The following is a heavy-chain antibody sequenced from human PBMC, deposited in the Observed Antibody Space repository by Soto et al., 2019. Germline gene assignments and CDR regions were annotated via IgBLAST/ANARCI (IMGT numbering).Heavy chain of an antibody. CDR1: GYTFTGYY. CDR3: ARYCSSTSCYGHPPHYGMDV. CDR2: INPNSGGT. J-gene: IGHJ6*02. V-gene: IGHV1-2*04. Sequence: ASVKVSCKASGYTFTGYYVHWARQAPGQGLEWMGWINPNSGGTNYAQKFQGWVTMTRDTSISTAYMELSRLRSDDTAVYYCARYCSSTSCYGHPPHYGMDVWGQGTTVTVSS. D-gene: IGHD2-2*01.